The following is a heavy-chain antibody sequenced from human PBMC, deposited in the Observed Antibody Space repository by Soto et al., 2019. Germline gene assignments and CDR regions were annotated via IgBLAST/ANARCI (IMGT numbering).Heavy chain of an antibody. CDR2: VFYTGFT. D-gene: IGHD1-20*01. CDR3: ATSQKGYNWNYFDH. V-gene: IGHV4-39*01. J-gene: IGHJ4*02. Sequence: ASETLSLTCAVSGASISGSYYYWAWLRQSPGKGPEWIGSVFYTGFTSYNPSLESRVSVSVDTSKSQFSLKLSAVTAADTGVYYCATSQKGYNWNYFDHWGQGALVTVSS. CDR1: GASISGSYYY.